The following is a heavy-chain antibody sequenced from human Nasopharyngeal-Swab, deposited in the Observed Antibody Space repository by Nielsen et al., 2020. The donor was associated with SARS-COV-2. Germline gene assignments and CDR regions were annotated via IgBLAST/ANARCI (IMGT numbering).Heavy chain of an antibody. CDR2: IRSKGNSYAT. CDR3: SRCGGSCYTGKDY. J-gene: IGHJ4*02. Sequence: GESLKISCAASGFIFSDSAIHWVRPASGKGLEWVGRIRSKGNSYATEYAASVEGRFTISRDDSKNTAYLQMNSLMTEDTAVYYCSRCGGSCYTGKDYWGQGTLVTVSS. CDR1: GFIFSDSA. D-gene: IGHD2-15*01. V-gene: IGHV3-73*01.